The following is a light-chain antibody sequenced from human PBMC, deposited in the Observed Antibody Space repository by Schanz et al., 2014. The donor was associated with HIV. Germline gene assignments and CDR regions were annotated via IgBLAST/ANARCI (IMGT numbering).Light chain of an antibody. Sequence: QSALTQPASVSGSPGQSITISCTGPNSDINFYYYVSWFQQHPGKAPQLMIYDGSSRPSGVSNRFSGSKSDNTASLTISGLQPEDEADYYCSSYAGSSYVFGTGTKLTVL. CDR1: NSDINFYYY. CDR2: DGS. V-gene: IGLV2-14*03. CDR3: SSYAGSSYV. J-gene: IGLJ1*01.